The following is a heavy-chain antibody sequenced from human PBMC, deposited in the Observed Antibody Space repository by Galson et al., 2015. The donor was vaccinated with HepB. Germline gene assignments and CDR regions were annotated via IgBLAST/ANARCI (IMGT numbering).Heavy chain of an antibody. CDR2: INHSGST. CDR3: ARGLSRYGGNSLA. CDR1: GGSFSGYY. V-gene: IGHV4-34*01. Sequence: TLSLTCAVYGGSFSGYYWSWIRQPPGKGLEWIGEINHSGSTNYNPSLKSRVTISVDTSKNQFSLKLSSVTAADTAVYYCARGLSRYGGNSLAWGQGTLVTVSS. D-gene: IGHD4-23*01. J-gene: IGHJ5*02.